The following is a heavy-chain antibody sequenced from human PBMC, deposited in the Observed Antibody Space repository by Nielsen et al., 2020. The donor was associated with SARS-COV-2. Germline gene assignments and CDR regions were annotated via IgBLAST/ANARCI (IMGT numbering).Heavy chain of an antibody. Sequence: GESLKISCAASGFTFNIYAMAWVRRAPGRGLQWVSGTSASGASTYYADSVKGRFTISRDNSKNTLSLQMNSLRTEDTAVYYCARDRPITLRNMDVWGQGTTVTVSS. CDR2: TSASGAST. V-gene: IGHV3-23*01. CDR1: GFTFNIYA. CDR3: ARDRPITLRNMDV. D-gene: IGHD3-22*01. J-gene: IGHJ6*02.